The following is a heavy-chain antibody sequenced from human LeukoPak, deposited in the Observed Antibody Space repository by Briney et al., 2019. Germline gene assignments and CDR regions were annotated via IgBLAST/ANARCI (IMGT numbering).Heavy chain of an antibody. D-gene: IGHD5-24*01. V-gene: IGHV3-23*01. CDR1: GFTSSSYA. J-gene: IGHJ4*02. CDR2: ISGSGGST. Sequence: GGSLRLSCAASGFTSSSYAMSWVRQAPGKGLEWVSAISGSGGSTYYADSVKGRFTISRDNSKNTLYLQMNSLRAVDTAVYYCAKAGERATIRDYWGQGTLVTVSS. CDR3: AKAGERATIRDY.